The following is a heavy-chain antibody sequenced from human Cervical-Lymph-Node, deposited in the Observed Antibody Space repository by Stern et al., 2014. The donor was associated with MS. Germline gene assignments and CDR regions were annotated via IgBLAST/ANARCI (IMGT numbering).Heavy chain of an antibody. CDR2: ISYDGSEK. V-gene: IGHV3-30-3*01. Sequence: VQLVQSGGGVVQPGKSLNLSCAASGFTFSSYAVHCVRQAPGKGLEWLALISYDGSEKYSADSLKGRFTISRDNSRNTLYLHINSLRPEDTAVYYCATSWYSSPAGYMFRYWGQGALVTVSA. D-gene: IGHD6-19*01. CDR3: ATSWYSSPAGYMFRY. J-gene: IGHJ4*02. CDR1: GFTFSSYA.